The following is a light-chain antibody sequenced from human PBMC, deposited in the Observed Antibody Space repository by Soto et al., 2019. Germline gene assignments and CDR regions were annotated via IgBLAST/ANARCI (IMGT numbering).Light chain of an antibody. V-gene: IGKV3-15*01. CDR1: QSVSNN. Sequence: EIVMTQSPATLSVSPGERATLSCRASQSVSNNLAWYQKKPGQAPRLLIYGASTRATGIPASFSGSGSGTEFTLTISSLQSEDFAFYYCQQYNNWWTFGQGTRVEIK. CDR2: GAS. CDR3: QQYNNWWT. J-gene: IGKJ1*01.